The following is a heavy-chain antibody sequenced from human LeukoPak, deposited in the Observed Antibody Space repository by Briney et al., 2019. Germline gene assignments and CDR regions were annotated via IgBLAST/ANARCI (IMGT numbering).Heavy chain of an antibody. CDR1: GYTFTSYD. D-gene: IGHD3-9*01. J-gene: IGHJ3*02. Sequence: ASVKVSCKASGYTFTSYDINWVRQAPGQGLEWMGWISAYNGNTNYAQKLQGRVTMTTDTSTSTAYMELRSLRSDDTAVYYCARDYHDWSAFDIWGQGTMVTVSS. CDR2: ISAYNGNT. V-gene: IGHV1-18*01. CDR3: ARDYHDWSAFDI.